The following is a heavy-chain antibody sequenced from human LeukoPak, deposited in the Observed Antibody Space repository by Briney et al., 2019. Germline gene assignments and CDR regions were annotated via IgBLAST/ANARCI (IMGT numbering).Heavy chain of an antibody. D-gene: IGHD1-26*01. V-gene: IGHV4-39*07. CDR1: GGSITNTNYY. Sequence: SETLSLTCTASGGSITNTNYYWAWVRQPPGKGLEWLGNIFYNGVPYFNPSLKSRVAISVDTAKNHFSLRLNSVTAADTAVYYCATYSGTYSAFDIWGLGTLVTVSS. CDR2: IFYNGVP. CDR3: ATYSGTYSAFDI. J-gene: IGHJ3*02.